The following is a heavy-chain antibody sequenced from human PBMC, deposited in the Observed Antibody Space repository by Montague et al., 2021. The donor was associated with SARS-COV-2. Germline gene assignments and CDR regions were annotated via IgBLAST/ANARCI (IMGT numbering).Heavy chain of an antibody. CDR1: RLPFNGYA. D-gene: IGHD4-17*01. CDR3: ARLYGSSFDY. Sequence: SLRLSCAASRLPFNGYAMHWVRQAPGKGLEWLTFISHDESNHRYADSVKGRFTISRDNSKNTLYLQMDSLRPEDTAVYFCARLYGSSFDYWGQGTLVTVSS. CDR2: ISHDESNH. V-gene: IGHV3-30*04. J-gene: IGHJ4*02.